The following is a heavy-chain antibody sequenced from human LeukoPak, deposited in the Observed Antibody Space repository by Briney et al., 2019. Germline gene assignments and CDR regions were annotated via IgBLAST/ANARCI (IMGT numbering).Heavy chain of an antibody. J-gene: IGHJ4*02. CDR1: GFTYTSYW. D-gene: IGHD6-13*01. V-gene: IGHV3-7*01. Sequence: GASLRLSCAASGFTYTSYWMSWVRQAPGKGLEWVANIKQDGSEKNYVDSVKGRFTISRDNAKNSMSLQMNSLRAEDTAVYYCTREGILAGVDYWGQGTLVTVSS. CDR3: TREGILAGVDY. CDR2: IKQDGSEK.